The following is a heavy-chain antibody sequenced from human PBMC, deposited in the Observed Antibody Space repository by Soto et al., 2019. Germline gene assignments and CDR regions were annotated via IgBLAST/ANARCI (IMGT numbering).Heavy chain of an antibody. CDR3: ARGASGSCGNWFDP. Sequence: QVQLVQSGAEVKKPGSSVKVSCKASGGTFSSYTISWVRQAPGQGLEWMGRIIPILGIANYAQKFQGRVTITADKSTSTAYMELSSLRSEDTAVYYCARGASGSCGNWFDPWGQGTLVTVSS. D-gene: IGHD1-26*01. J-gene: IGHJ5*02. V-gene: IGHV1-69*02. CDR1: GGTFSSYT. CDR2: IIPILGIA.